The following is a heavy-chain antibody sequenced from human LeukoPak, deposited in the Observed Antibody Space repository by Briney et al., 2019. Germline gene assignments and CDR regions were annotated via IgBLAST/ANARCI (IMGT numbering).Heavy chain of an antibody. J-gene: IGHJ4*02. CDR2: IKQGGSEI. CDR1: GFTFSRFW. Sequence: GGSLRLSCSASGFTFSRFWMSWVRQAPGKGLEYVALIKQGGSEIYHMDSVKGRFTISRDDATDSLYLQMNSLRVEDTALYYCARDRESESDSEGDYWGQGTLVTVSS. CDR3: ARDRESESDSEGDY. V-gene: IGHV3-7*01. D-gene: IGHD4-11*01.